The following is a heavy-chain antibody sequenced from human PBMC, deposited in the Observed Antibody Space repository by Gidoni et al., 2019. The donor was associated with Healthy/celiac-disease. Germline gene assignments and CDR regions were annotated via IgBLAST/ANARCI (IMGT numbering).Heavy chain of an antibody. J-gene: IGHJ4*02. D-gene: IGHD1-26*01. V-gene: IGHV3-7*04. CDR2: IKQEGSEK. CDR3: ARGGGSYLIYFDY. CDR1: GFTFSSYW. Sequence: EVQLVESGGGLVQPGGSLRLSCAASGFTFSSYWMSWVRQAPGTGLEGLANIKQEGSEKYYVDSVKGRFTISRDNAKNSLYLQMNSLRAEDTAVYYCARGGGSYLIYFDYWGQGTLVTVSS.